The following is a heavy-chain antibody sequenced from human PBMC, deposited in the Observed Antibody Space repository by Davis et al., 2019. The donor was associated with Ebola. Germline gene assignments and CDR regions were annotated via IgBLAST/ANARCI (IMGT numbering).Heavy chain of an antibody. D-gene: IGHD5-12*01. V-gene: IGHV4-39*07. J-gene: IGHJ6*02. CDR1: GGSISSGDYY. CDR3: ASRKQWLRGDV. Sequence: SETLSLTCTVSGGSISSGDYYWSWIRQPPGKGLEWIGEINHSGSTNYNPSLKSRVTISVDTSKNQFSLKLSSVTAADTAVYYCASRKQWLRGDVWGQGTTVTVSS. CDR2: INHSGST.